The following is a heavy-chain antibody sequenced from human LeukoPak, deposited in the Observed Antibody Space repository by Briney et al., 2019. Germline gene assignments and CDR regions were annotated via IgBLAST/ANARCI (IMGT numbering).Heavy chain of an antibody. J-gene: IGHJ4*02. D-gene: IGHD1-14*01. V-gene: IGHV3-48*01. Sequence: GSLRLSWAASGFTFSSYSMNWVRQAPGKGLGWVSYITGSSSAIYYADSVKGRFTISRDNAKNSLYLQMNSLRAEDTAVYYCARVRDAYNYFHFWGQGTLVTVSS. CDR3: ARVRDAYNYFHF. CDR2: ITGSSSAI. CDR1: GFTFSSYS.